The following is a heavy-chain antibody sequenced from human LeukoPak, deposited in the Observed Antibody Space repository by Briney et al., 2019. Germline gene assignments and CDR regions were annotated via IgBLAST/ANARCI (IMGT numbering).Heavy chain of an antibody. CDR2: ISGSGAST. CDR3: AKGSAYSGSSSFDY. Sequence: GGSLRLSCAAPGFTFSSYAMSWVRQAPGKGLEWVSAISGSGASTYYADSVKGRFTISRDNSKNTLYLQMNSLRAEDTAVYYCAKGSAYSGSSSFDYWGPGTLVTVSS. D-gene: IGHD6-13*01. V-gene: IGHV3-23*01. CDR1: GFTFSSYA. J-gene: IGHJ4*02.